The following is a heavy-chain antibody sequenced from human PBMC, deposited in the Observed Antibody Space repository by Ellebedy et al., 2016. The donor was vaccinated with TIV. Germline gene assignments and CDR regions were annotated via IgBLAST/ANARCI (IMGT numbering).Heavy chain of an antibody. CDR1: GYTFTSHR. CDR3: ARDGTDGMDV. Sequence: AASVKVSCKASGYTFTSHRMHWVRQAPGQGLEWMGIINPSGGSTSYAQKMQGRITMTRDRSTRTVFMELSSLRSEDTAVYYCARDGTDGMDVWGQGTTVTVSS. CDR2: INPSGGST. J-gene: IGHJ6*02. V-gene: IGHV1-46*04.